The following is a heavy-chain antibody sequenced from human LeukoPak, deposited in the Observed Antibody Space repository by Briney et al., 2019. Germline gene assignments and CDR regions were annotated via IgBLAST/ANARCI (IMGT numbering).Heavy chain of an antibody. CDR1: GFTFSSCA. CDR3: ARRPYSGSYLSGGYFDY. CDR2: ISGSGGST. Sequence: PGGSLRLSCAASGFTFSSCAMSWVRQAPGKGLEWVSAISGSGGSTYYADSVKGRFTISRDNSKNTLYLQMNSLRAEDTAVYYCARRPYSGSYLSGGYFDYWGQGTLVTVSS. D-gene: IGHD1-26*01. J-gene: IGHJ4*02. V-gene: IGHV3-23*01.